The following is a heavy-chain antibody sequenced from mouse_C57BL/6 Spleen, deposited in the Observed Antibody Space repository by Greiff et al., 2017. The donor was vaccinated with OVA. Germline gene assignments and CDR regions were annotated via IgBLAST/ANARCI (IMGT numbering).Heavy chain of an antibody. V-gene: IGHV5-4*01. D-gene: IGHD1-1*01. CDR1: GFTFSSYA. CDR3: ASDYLYYYGSSYGYVDV. Sequence: EVQLVESGGGLVKPGGSLKLSCAASGFTFSSYAMSWVRQTPEKRLEWVATISDGGSYTYYPDNVKGRFTISRDNAKNNLYLQMSHLKSEDTGMYYCASDYLYYYGSSYGYVDVWGTGTTVTVSS. J-gene: IGHJ1*03. CDR2: ISDGGSYT.